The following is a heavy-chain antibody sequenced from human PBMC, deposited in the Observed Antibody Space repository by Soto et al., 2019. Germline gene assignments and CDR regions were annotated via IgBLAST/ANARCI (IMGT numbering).Heavy chain of an antibody. D-gene: IGHD3-10*01. J-gene: IGHJ6*02. CDR1: GGSVSNHYW. Sequence: SETLSLTCTVSGGSVSNHYWWNWVRQSPGKGLEWIGKIYHSGSTNYSPSLRSRVTLSVDKSKNQFSLRLTSVTAADTAVYYCARVSESPEFFYGMDVWGQGTTVTVSS. CDR3: ARVSESPEFFYGMDV. V-gene: IGHV4-4*02. CDR2: IYHSGST.